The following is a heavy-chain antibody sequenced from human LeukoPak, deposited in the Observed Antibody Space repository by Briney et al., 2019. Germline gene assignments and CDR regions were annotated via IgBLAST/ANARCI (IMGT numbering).Heavy chain of an antibody. CDR2: IKQDGSEK. CDR3: ATPARGGSALP. J-gene: IGHJ5*02. Sequence: GGSLRLSCAASGFTFSTYYMSWVRQAPGTGLEWVANIKQDGSEKYYVDSVKGRFTISRDNAKNSLYLQMNSLRAEDTAVYYCATPARGGSALPWGQGTLVTVSS. CDR1: GFTFSTYY. V-gene: IGHV3-7*01. D-gene: IGHD6-19*01.